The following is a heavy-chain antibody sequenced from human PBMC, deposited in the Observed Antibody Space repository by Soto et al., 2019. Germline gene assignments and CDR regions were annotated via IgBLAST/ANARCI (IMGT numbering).Heavy chain of an antibody. Sequence: WGSLRLSCAASGFTFSSYGMHWVRQAPGKGLEWVAVIWYDGSNKYYADSVKGRFTISRDNSKNTLYLQMNSLRAEDTAVYYCARESGPYGSGSYLSYWGQGTLVTVSS. CDR3: ARESGPYGSGSYLSY. D-gene: IGHD3-10*01. V-gene: IGHV3-33*01. J-gene: IGHJ4*02. CDR2: IWYDGSNK. CDR1: GFTFSSYG.